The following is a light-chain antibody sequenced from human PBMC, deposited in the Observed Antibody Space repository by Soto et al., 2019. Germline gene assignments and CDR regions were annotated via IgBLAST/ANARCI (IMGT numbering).Light chain of an antibody. J-gene: IGKJ1*01. CDR2: DAS. V-gene: IGKV1-5*01. CDR1: QSINTW. CDR3: QQYNTYSWT. Sequence: DIQLTQFPSTLSAFVGDRVTITCRASQSINTWLAWYQQKPGNAPKLLIYDASSLESGVPSRFSGSGSGTEFTLTISSLQPDDFATYHCQQYNTYSWTFGQVTKVDIK.